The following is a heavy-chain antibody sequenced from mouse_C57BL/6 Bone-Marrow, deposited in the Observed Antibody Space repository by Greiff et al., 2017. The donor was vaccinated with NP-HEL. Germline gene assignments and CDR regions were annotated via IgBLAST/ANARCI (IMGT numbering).Heavy chain of an antibody. CDR3: ARSLLRLDY. D-gene: IGHD1-2*01. CDR2: IPPNSGST. CDR1: GYTFTSYW. Sequence: QVQLQQPGAELVKPGASVTLSCKASGYTFTSYWMHWVKQRPGQGLEWIGMIPPNSGSTNYNEKFKSKATLTVDKSSSTAYMQLSSLTSEDSAVYYCARSLLRLDYWGQGTTLTVSS. V-gene: IGHV1-64*01. J-gene: IGHJ2*01.